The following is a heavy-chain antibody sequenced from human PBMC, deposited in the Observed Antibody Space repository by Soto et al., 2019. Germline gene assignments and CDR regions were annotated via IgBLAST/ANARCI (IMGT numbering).Heavy chain of an antibody. CDR1: GFTFSSYA. J-gene: IGHJ6*02. CDR3: ARGSSIVGATLYYYYYYGMDV. D-gene: IGHD1-26*01. V-gene: IGHV3-30-3*01. Sequence: PGGSLRLSCAASGFTFSSYAMHWVRQAPGKGLEWVAVISYDGSNKYYADSVKGRFTISRDNSKNTLYLQMNSLRAEDTAVYYCARGSSIVGATLYYYYYYGMDVWGQGTTVTVS. CDR2: ISYDGSNK.